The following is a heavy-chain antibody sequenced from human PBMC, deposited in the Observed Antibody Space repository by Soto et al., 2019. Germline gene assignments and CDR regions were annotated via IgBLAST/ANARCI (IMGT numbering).Heavy chain of an antibody. D-gene: IGHD3-10*01. Sequence: EVQLVESGGGLVQPGESLRLSCAASGFTVSNYHMTWVRQAPGKGLEWVSAVYADGATSHADSVKDRFTVSRDNSRNTLNLQMSGLRAEETAVYYCGRSGGGLDYWGQGTLVTVSS. CDR1: GFTVSNYH. V-gene: IGHV3-66*01. J-gene: IGHJ4*02. CDR3: GRSGGGLDY. CDR2: VYADGAT.